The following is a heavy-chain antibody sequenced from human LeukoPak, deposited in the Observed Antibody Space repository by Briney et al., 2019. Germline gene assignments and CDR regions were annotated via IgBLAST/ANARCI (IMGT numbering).Heavy chain of an antibody. Sequence: PGGSLRLSCAASGFTFSSYSMNWVRQAPGKGLEWVSYISSDSNSISYVESVKGRFTISRDNAKNSLYLQMNSLRAEDTAVYCCASSPGEPDYWGQGTLVTVSS. CDR1: GFTFSSYS. CDR3: ASSPGEPDY. V-gene: IGHV3-48*04. CDR2: ISSDSNSI. D-gene: IGHD2-21*01. J-gene: IGHJ4*02.